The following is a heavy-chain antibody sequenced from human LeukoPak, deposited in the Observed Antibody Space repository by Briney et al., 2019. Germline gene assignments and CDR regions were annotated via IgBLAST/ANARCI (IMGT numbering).Heavy chain of an antibody. J-gene: IGHJ4*02. CDR2: IYTSGST. CDR3: ARDCGSTNCHRC. CDR1: GGSISNYY. Sequence: SETLSLTCTVSGGSISNYYWSWIRQPAGKGLEWIGRIYTSGSTNYNPSLKSRVTMSVDTSKNQFSLKLSSVTAADAAVYYCARDCGSTNCHRCWGQGTLVTVSS. V-gene: IGHV4-4*07. D-gene: IGHD2-2*01.